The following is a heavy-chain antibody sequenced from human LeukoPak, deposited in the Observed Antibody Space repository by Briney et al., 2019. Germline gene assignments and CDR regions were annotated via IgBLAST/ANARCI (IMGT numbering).Heavy chain of an antibody. J-gene: IGHJ3*02. CDR1: GFNFSKYA. D-gene: IGHD1-26*01. V-gene: IGHV3-33*01. Sequence: PGGSLRLSCAASGFNFSKYAMHWVRPTPGKGLEWVAAVWNDGSDENYADSAKGRFTISSDNSKNTLYLQMNSLRAEDSAVYYCAFEIGRSQGAFDIWGQGTMITVSS. CDR3: AFEIGRSQGAFDI. CDR2: VWNDGSDE.